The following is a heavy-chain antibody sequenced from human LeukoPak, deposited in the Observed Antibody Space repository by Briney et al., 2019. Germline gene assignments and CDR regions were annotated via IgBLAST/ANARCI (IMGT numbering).Heavy chain of an antibody. Sequence: GASVKVSCKASGYTFTSYGISWVRQAPGQGLEWMGWISAYNGNTNYAQKLQGRVTMATDTSTSTAYMELRSLRSDDTAVYYCARGRTVTRGRDGNPYYFDYWGQGTLVTVSS. D-gene: IGHD4-11*01. V-gene: IGHV1-18*01. J-gene: IGHJ4*02. CDR1: GYTFTSYG. CDR3: ARGRTVTRGRDGNPYYFDY. CDR2: ISAYNGNT.